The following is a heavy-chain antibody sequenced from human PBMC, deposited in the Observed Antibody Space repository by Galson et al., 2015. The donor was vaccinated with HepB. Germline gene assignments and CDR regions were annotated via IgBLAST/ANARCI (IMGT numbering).Heavy chain of an antibody. CDR2: IDPSDSYA. V-gene: IGHV5-10-1*01. D-gene: IGHD6-13*01. CDR1: GYSFTTYW. J-gene: IGHJ4*02. CDR3: STDPVSSTWYNFDF. Sequence: CTGSGYSFTTYWITWVRQMPGRGLEWMGRIDPSDSYANYSPSFQGHVTISADKSINTAYLQWNSLKTEDTAVYYCSTDPVSSTWYNFDFWGQGTLVTVSS.